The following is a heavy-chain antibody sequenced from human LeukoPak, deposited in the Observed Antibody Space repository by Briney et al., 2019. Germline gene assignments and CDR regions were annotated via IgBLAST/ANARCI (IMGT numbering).Heavy chain of an antibody. CDR1: GGSISSYC. D-gene: IGHD2-2*02. Sequence: PSETLSLTCTVSGGSISSYCWSWIRQPPGKGLEWIGYIYDSGITYYNPPLKSRVTTSGDTSKNHFSLKLSSVTAADTAVYYCARSPLYDGFDVWGQGTMVTVSS. V-gene: IGHV4-59*08. J-gene: IGHJ3*01. CDR2: IYDSGIT. CDR3: ARSPLYDGFDV.